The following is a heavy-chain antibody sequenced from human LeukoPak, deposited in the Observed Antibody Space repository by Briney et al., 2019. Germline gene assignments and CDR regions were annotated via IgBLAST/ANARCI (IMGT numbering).Heavy chain of an antibody. CDR1: GFTFSSYA. CDR2: ISYDGSNK. CDR3: ARDRARIQLWLLGYYFDY. D-gene: IGHD5-18*01. V-gene: IGHV3-30-3*01. J-gene: IGHJ4*02. Sequence: PGGSLRLSCAASGFTFSSYAMHWVRQAPGKGLEWVAVISYDGSNKYYADSVKGRFTISRDNTKNSLYLQMNSLRAEDTAVYYCARDRARIQLWLLGYYFDYWGQGTLVTVSS.